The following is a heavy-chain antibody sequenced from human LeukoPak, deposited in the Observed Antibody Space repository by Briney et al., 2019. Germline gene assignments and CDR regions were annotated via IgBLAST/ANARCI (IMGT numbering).Heavy chain of an antibody. D-gene: IGHD6-13*01. V-gene: IGHV4-61*02. Sequence: SETLSLTCTVSGGSVRRGNYYWTWIRQPAGSGLEWIGRIYTSGTTDYNPSLRTRVTISVDTSKNQFSLKLSSVTAADTAVYYCARMDSSSFPFDYWGQGTLVTVSS. CDR3: ARMDSSSFPFDY. CDR2: IYTSGTT. CDR1: GGSVRRGNYY. J-gene: IGHJ4*02.